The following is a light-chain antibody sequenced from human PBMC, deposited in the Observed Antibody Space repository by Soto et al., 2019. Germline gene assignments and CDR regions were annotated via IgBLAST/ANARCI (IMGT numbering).Light chain of an antibody. J-gene: IGLJ1*01. CDR2: EVT. Sequence: QSVLNQPASVSGSPGQSITFSCAGTSSDVGGHSYVSWYQQRPGKAPRLMIYEVTKRPSGISNRFSASKSGNTASLTISGLQAEDEADYYCASYTSSRTLVFGTGTKVTVL. CDR1: SSDVGGHSY. V-gene: IGLV2-14*01. CDR3: ASYTSSRTLV.